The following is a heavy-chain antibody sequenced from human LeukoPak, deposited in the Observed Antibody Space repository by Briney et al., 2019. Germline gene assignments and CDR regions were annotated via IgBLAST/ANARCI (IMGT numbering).Heavy chain of an antibody. D-gene: IGHD6-19*01. CDR2: ISYSGST. CDR3: ARRRKPNMALAALDY. V-gene: IGHV4-59*01. J-gene: IGHJ4*01. CDR1: GDSISNYY. Sequence: SETLSLTCTVSGDSISNYYWSWIRQPPGKGLEWIGYISYSGSTDYNPSLRSRVDISVDTSKNQLSLRLTSVTAADTAVYYCARRRKPNMALAALDYWGHGTLVTVSS.